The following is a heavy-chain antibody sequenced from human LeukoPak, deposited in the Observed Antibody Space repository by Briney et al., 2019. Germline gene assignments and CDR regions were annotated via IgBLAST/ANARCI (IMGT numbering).Heavy chain of an antibody. CDR1: CGSLRSGCYH. CDR2: IYYSGST. V-gene: IGHV4-61*01. Sequence: KPSETPSLPRTVSCGSLRSGCYHWSWIPQPPGEGLEGIGYIYYSGSTNYNPSLKSRVTISVDTSKNQFSLKLSSVTAADTAVYYCARVLATVTTGGMDVWGKGTTVTVSS. J-gene: IGHJ6*04. D-gene: IGHD4-17*01. CDR3: ARVLATVTTGGMDV.